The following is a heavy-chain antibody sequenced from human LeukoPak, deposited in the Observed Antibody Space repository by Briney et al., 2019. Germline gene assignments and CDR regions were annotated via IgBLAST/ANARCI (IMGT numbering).Heavy chain of an antibody. V-gene: IGHV3-30*18. D-gene: IGHD1-26*01. J-gene: IGHJ4*02. Sequence: GGSLRLSCAASGFTFRNYAMHWVRKAPGKGLEWVALISYDSDNKYYGDSVKGRFTISRDNSKNTVYLQRNSLRAEDTAVYYSAKDQDGGGYCGAGAAIDYWGQGTLVTVSS. CDR2: ISYDSDNK. CDR1: GFTFRNYA. CDR3: AKDQDGGGYCGAGAAIDY.